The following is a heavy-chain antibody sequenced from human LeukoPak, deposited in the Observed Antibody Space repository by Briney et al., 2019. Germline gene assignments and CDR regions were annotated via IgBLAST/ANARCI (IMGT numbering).Heavy chain of an antibody. CDR3: ARISTGYSSGWYQGVAAAFDI. CDR1: GGSISSGSYY. V-gene: IGHV4-61*02. J-gene: IGHJ3*02. D-gene: IGHD6-19*01. Sequence: SETLSLTCTVSGGSISSGSYYWSWIRQPAGKGLEWIGRIYTSGSTNYNPSLKSRVTISVDTSKNQFSLKLSSVTAADTAVYYCARISTGYSSGWYQGVAAAFDIRGQGTMVTVSS. CDR2: IYTSGST.